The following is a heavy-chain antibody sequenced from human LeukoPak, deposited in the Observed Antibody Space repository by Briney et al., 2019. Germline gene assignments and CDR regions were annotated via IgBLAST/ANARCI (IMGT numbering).Heavy chain of an antibody. Sequence: GGSLRLSCAASGFTFSNYEMNWVRQAPGKGLEWVSYISTSGRYTNYTDSVKGRFTISRDNAKNSLFLQMNSLRAEDTAVYYCARVASITMICDFWGQGTLVTVSS. J-gene: IGHJ4*02. CDR2: ISTSGRYT. V-gene: IGHV3-48*03. CDR1: GFTFSNYE. D-gene: IGHD3-22*01. CDR3: ARVASITMICDF.